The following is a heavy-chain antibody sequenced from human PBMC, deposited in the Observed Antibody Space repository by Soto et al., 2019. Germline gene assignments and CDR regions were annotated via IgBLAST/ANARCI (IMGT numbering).Heavy chain of an antibody. J-gene: IGHJ4*02. CDR1: GGSISSYY. Sequence: QVQLQESGPGLVKPSETLSLTCTVSGGSISSYYWSWIRQPPGKGLEWIGYIYYSGTTNYNPSLRSRGTISVDTSTSLSSRKLSSAPAAGMAVYFCTRAWGRHLDYGGQGTLVTVSS. V-gene: IGHV4-59*12. CDR2: IYYSGTT. D-gene: IGHD3-16*01. CDR3: TRAWGRHLDY.